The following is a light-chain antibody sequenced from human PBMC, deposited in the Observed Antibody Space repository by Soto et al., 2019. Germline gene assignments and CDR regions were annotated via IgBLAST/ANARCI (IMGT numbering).Light chain of an antibody. J-gene: IGKJ1*01. V-gene: IGKV3-11*01. CDR3: QQRSNWPT. Sequence: EIVLTQSPATLSLSPGERDTHSCRASQSVSSYLAWYQQKPGQAPRLLIYDASNRATGIPARFSGSGSGTDFTLTISSLEPEDFAVYYCQQRSNWPTFGQGTKV. CDR1: QSVSSY. CDR2: DAS.